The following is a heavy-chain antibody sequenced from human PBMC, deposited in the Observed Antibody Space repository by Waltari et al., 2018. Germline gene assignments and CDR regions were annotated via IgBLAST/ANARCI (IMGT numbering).Heavy chain of an antibody. CDR2: MNPNSGNT. CDR3: ARKTSRTIEY. J-gene: IGHJ4*02. CDR1: GYSFTNFD. Sequence: QVQLVPSGAEVKKPGASVKVSCKASGYSFTNFDINWVRQATGQGLEWMGWMNPNSGNTGYAEKFQDRVTMTSNISISSAYVELRSLRSEDTAVYYCARKTSRTIEYWGQGTLVTVSS. D-gene: IGHD2-2*01. V-gene: IGHV1-8*01.